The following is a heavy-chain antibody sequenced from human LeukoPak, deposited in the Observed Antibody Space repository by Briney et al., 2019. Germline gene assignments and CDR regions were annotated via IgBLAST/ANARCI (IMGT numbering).Heavy chain of an antibody. CDR2: IYYSGST. CDR1: GGSISSGGYY. J-gene: IGHJ4*02. CDR3: ATRTYYYDSSGYYLSYFDY. V-gene: IGHV4-31*03. Sequence: SETLSLTCTASGGSISSGGYYWSWIRQHPGKGLEWIGYIYYSGSTYYNPSLKSRVTISVDTSKNQFSLKLSSVTAADTAVYYCATRTYYYDSSGYYLSYFDYWGQGTLSPSPQ. D-gene: IGHD3-22*01.